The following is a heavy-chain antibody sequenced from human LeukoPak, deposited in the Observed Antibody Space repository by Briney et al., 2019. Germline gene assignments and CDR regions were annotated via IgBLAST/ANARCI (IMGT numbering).Heavy chain of an antibody. Sequence: ASVKVSCKASGCTFTGYYMHWVRQAPGQGLEWMGWINPNSGGTNYAQKFQGRVTMTRDTSISTAYMELSRLRSDDTAVYYCASGITGTTEEIDYWGQGTLVTVSS. CDR3: ASGITGTTEEIDY. J-gene: IGHJ4*02. D-gene: IGHD1-7*01. CDR1: GCTFTGYY. V-gene: IGHV1-2*02. CDR2: INPNSGGT.